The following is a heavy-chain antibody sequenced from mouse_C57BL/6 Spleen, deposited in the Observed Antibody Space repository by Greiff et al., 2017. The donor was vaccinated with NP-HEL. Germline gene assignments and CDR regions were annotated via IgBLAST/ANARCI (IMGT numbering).Heavy chain of an antibody. V-gene: IGHV1-50*01. D-gene: IGHD2-1*01. Sequence: VQLQQSGAELVKPGASVKLSCKASGYTFTSYWMQWVKQRPGQGLEWIGEIDPSDSYTNYNQKFKGKATLTVDTSSSTAYMQLSSLTSEDSAVYYCARRYYGNYGDWYFDVWGTGTTVTVSS. J-gene: IGHJ1*03. CDR3: ARRYYGNYGDWYFDV. CDR1: GYTFTSYW. CDR2: IDPSDSYT.